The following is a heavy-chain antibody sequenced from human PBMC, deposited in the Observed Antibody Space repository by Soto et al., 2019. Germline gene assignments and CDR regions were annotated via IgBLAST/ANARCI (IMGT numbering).Heavy chain of an antibody. CDR3: ARERTYYYDSSGPPGSAFDI. Sequence: QVQLVQSGAEVKKPGSSVKVSCKASGGTFSSYAISWVRQAPGQGLEWMGGIIPIFGTANYAQKFQGRVTITADESTSTAYMELSSLRSEDTAVYYCARERTYYYDSSGPPGSAFDIWGQGRMVTVSS. CDR2: IIPIFGTA. J-gene: IGHJ3*02. CDR1: GGTFSSYA. V-gene: IGHV1-69*01. D-gene: IGHD3-22*01.